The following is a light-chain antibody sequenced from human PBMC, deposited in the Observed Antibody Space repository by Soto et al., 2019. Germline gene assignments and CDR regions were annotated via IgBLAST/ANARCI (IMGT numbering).Light chain of an antibody. V-gene: IGKV1-5*03. J-gene: IGKJ1*01. Sequence: DIQMTQSPSTLSASVGDRVTITCRASQSISSWLAWYQQKPGKDPKLLIYKPSSLESGVPSRFSGSGSGTEFALTISRLQPDDFATYYCQPYNSLWTFGQGTKVEIK. CDR2: KPS. CDR1: QSISSW. CDR3: QPYNSLWT.